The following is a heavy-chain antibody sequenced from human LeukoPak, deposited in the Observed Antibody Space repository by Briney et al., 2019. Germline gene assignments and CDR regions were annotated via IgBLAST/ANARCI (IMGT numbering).Heavy chain of an antibody. J-gene: IGHJ4*02. D-gene: IGHD4-17*01. Sequence: SETLSFTCAVYGGSFSGYYRSWIRQPPGKGLEWIGEINHSGRTNYNPSLKSRVNLPVDTSKNQFSLKLRSVTAADTAVYYCAGVTTVTTVGTLHQNGAYARFDYWGQGTLVTVSS. CDR3: AGVTTVTTVGTLHQNGAYARFDY. V-gene: IGHV4-34*01. CDR1: GGSFSGYY. CDR2: INHSGRT.